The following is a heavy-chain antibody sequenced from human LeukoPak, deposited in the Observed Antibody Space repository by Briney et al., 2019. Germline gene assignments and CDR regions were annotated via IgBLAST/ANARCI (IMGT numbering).Heavy chain of an antibody. CDR1: GGSFRGYY. J-gene: IGHJ6*04. Sequence: SETLSLTCAVYGGSFRGYYWSWIRQPPGKGLAWIGEINHSGSTHYNPSLKSRVTISVDTSKNQFSLKLSSVTAADTAVYYCARRRIKDYYGSGSYYRGVYYYYGMDVWGKGTTVTVSS. V-gene: IGHV4-34*01. CDR3: ARRRIKDYYGSGSYYRGVYYYYGMDV. D-gene: IGHD3-10*01. CDR2: INHSGST.